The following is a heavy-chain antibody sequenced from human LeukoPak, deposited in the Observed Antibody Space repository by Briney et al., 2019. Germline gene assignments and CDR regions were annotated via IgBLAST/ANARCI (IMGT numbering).Heavy chain of an antibody. CDR3: ARGDYDYVWGSYRRDY. CDR2: MNPNSGNT. D-gene: IGHD3-16*02. Sequence: ASVKVSCKASGYTFTSYDINWVRQATGQGLEWMGWMNPNSGNTGYAQKFQGRVTMTRNTSISTAYMELSSLRSEDTAVYYCARGDYDYVWGSYRRDYWGQGTLVTVSS. V-gene: IGHV1-8*01. CDR1: GYTFTSYD. J-gene: IGHJ4*02.